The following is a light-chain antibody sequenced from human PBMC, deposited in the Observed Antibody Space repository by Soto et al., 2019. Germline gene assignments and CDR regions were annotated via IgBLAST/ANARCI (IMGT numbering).Light chain of an antibody. CDR1: QGISSY. CDR2: AAS. CDR3: QQYSSQSPP. J-gene: IGKJ1*01. V-gene: IGKV1-8*01. Sequence: IQLTQAPSSLYSSLSDSVTITCRASQGISSYLAWYQQKPGKAPKLLIHAASTLQSGVPSRFSGSGSGTDFTLTIICLQSEDLATYYCQQYSSQSPPLGQGTKG.